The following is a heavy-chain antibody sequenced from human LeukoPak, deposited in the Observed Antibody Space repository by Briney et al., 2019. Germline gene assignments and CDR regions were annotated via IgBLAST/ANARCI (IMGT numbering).Heavy chain of an antibody. V-gene: IGHV4-4*07. Sequence: SETLSLTCTVSGGSISSYYWRWIRQPAGKGLEWIGRIYTSVTTNYNPSLKSRVTMSVDTSKSQFSLELSSVTAADTAMYYCAEGYSYGRLWGQGTLVTVSS. CDR2: IYTSVTT. J-gene: IGHJ4*02. CDR3: AEGYSYGRL. CDR1: GGSISSYY. D-gene: IGHD5-18*01.